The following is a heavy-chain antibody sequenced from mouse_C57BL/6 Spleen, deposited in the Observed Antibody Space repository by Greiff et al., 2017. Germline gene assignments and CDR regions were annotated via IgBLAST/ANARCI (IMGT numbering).Heavy chain of an antibody. J-gene: IGHJ3*01. D-gene: IGHD5-1*01. Sequence: VKLVESGAELVKPGASVKISCKASGYAFSSYWMNWVKQRPGKGLEWIGQIYPGDGDTNYNGKFKGKATLTADKSSSTAYMQLSSLTSEDSAVYFCARSGEYPAWFAYWGQGTLVTVSA. CDR1: GYAFSSYW. V-gene: IGHV1-80*01. CDR2: IYPGDGDT. CDR3: ARSGEYPAWFAY.